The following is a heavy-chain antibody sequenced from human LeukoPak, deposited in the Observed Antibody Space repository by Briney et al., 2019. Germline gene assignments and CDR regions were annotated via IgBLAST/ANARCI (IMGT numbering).Heavy chain of an antibody. D-gene: IGHD3-22*01. V-gene: IGHV3-48*01. J-gene: IGHJ1*01. CDR1: GFTFSSYA. CDR2: ISSSSSTI. CDR3: VRLGDSSSYRAEYFQH. Sequence: PGGSLRLSCAASGFTFSSYAMNWVRQAPGKGMEWVSYISSSSSTIYYADSVKGRFTISRDNSKNTLYLQMGSLRTDDMAVYYCVRLGDSSSYRAEYFQHWGQGTLVTVSS.